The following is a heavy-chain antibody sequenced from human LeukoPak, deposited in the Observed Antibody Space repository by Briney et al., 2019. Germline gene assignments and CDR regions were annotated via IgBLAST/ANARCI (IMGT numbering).Heavy chain of an antibody. V-gene: IGHV3-7*01. Sequence: GGSLRLSCAASGFTFSSYGMNWVRQAPRKRLEWVSTIKQDGSEKYYVDSVKGRFIISRDNAKNSLYLQMNSLRAEDTAVYYCARGHRWGFDYWGRGTLVTVSS. J-gene: IGHJ4*02. D-gene: IGHD7-27*01. CDR1: GFTFSSYG. CDR3: ARGHRWGFDY. CDR2: IKQDGSEK.